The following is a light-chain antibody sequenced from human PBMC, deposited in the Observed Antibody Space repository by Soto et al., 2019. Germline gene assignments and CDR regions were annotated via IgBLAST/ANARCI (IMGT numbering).Light chain of an antibody. J-gene: IGKJ5*01. Sequence: ERVMTQCPATLSVCNGERSTLSSMASQSVSSNLAWYQQKPGQAPRLLIYGASNRATGIPARFSGSGSGTEFTLTISSLQSEDFAVYYRQQYHHSPPITFGQGTRLEIK. CDR3: QQYHHSPPIT. CDR1: QSVSSN. CDR2: GAS. V-gene: IGKV3-15*01.